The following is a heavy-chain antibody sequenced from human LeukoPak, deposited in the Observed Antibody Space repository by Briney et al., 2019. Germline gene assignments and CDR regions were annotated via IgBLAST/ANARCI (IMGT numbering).Heavy chain of an antibody. CDR2: IWYDGSNR. D-gene: IGHD2-2*01. CDR3: ARGTGAKRYYFDL. CDR1: GFSLSNYG. J-gene: IGHJ4*02. V-gene: IGHV3-33*01. Sequence: PGGSLRLSCAASGFSLSNYGVHWVRQAPGKGLEWVTVIWYDGSNRYYADSVKGRITVSRDTSRSTLDLEINSLRVDDTAIYYCARGTGAKRYYFDLWGQGIMVTVSS.